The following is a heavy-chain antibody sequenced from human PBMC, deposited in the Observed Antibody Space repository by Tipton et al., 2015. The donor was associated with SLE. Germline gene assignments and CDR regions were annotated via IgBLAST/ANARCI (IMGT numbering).Heavy chain of an antibody. Sequence: SLRLSCAASGFTVSSNYMGWVRQAPGKGLEWVSVIYSGGSTYYADSVKGRFTISRHNSKNTLYLQMNSLRAEGTAVYYCAREVYYYYSGDYSWYFDLWGRVTQVTVPS. CDR2: IYSGGST. D-gene: IGHD3-22*01. J-gene: IGHJ2*01. CDR3: AREVYYYYSGDYSWYFDL. CDR1: GFTVSSNY. V-gene: IGHV3-53*04.